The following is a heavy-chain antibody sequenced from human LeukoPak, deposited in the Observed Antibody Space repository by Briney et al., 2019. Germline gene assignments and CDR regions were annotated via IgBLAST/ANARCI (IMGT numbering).Heavy chain of an antibody. Sequence: ASVKVSCKASGGTFSSYAISWVRQAPGQGLEWMGGIIPIFGTANYAQKFQGRVTITADKSTSTAYMELSSLRSEDTAVYYCARGYWAPVGGDYWGQGTLVTVSS. CDR2: IIPIFGTA. V-gene: IGHV1-69*06. CDR1: GGTFSSYA. J-gene: IGHJ4*02. D-gene: IGHD3-10*01. CDR3: ARGYWAPVGGDY.